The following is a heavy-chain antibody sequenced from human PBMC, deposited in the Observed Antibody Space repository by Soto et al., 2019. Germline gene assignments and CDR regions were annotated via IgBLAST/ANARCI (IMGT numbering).Heavy chain of an antibody. CDR2: INHSGST. CDR3: AREWRSIAAAGNWFDP. D-gene: IGHD6-25*01. CDR1: GGSFSGYY. V-gene: IGHV4-34*01. Sequence: SGTLSLTCAVYGGSFSGYYWSWIRQPPGKGLEWIGEINHSGSTNYNPSLKSRVTISVDTSKNQFSLKLSSVTAADTAVYYCAREWRSIAAAGNWFDPWGQGTLVTVSS. J-gene: IGHJ5*02.